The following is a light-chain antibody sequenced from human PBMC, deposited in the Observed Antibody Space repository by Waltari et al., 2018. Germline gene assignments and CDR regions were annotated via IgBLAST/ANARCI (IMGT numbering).Light chain of an antibody. Sequence: EIVLTQSPATLSLSPGESATLSCRASQGVSDSLDWYQHKPGQAPTLLVYDAPNSATGVPARFSGSGSGTHFTLTISSLEPADFAVYYCQHRSGPFGPGTKVDFK. V-gene: IGKV3-11*01. J-gene: IGKJ3*01. CDR1: QGVSDS. CDR3: QHRSGP. CDR2: DAP.